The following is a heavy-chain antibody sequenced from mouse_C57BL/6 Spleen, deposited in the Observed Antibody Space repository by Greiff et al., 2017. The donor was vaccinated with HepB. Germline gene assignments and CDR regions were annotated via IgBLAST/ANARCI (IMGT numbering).Heavy chain of an antibody. D-gene: IGHD2-4*01. CDR3: ARDDYDY. CDR2: IDPEDGET. CDR1: GFNIKDYY. V-gene: IGHV14-2*01. Sequence: EVQLQQSGAELVKPGASVKLSCTASGFNIKDYYMHWVKQRTEQGLEWIGRIDPEDGETKYALKFQGKATITADTSSNTAYLQLSSRTSEDTAVYNSARDDYDYWGQSTTLTVSS. J-gene: IGHJ2*01.